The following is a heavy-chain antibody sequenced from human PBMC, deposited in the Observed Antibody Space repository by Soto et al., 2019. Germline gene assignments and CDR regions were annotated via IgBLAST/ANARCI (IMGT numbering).Heavy chain of an antibody. D-gene: IGHD6-13*01. V-gene: IGHV3-33*01. Sequence: PGGSLRLSCAASGFTFSSYGMHWVRQAPGKGLEWVAVIWYDGSNKYYADSVKGRFTISRDNSKNTLYLQMNSLRAEDTAVYYCASSEDSSSWDYWGQGTLVTVSS. CDR3: ASSEDSSSWDY. CDR1: GFTFSSYG. CDR2: IWYDGSNK. J-gene: IGHJ4*02.